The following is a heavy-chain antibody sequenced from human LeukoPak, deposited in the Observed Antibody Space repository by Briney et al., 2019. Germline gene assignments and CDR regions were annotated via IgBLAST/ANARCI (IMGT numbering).Heavy chain of an antibody. CDR3: VKDRYSSSWYPFDY. V-gene: IGHV3-64D*06. Sequence: GGSLRLSCSASGFTFSGYAMHWVRQAPGKGLEYVSAISSNGGSTYYADSVKGRFTISRDNSKNTLYLQMSSLRAEDTAVYYCVKDRYSSSWYPFDYWGQGTLVTVSS. CDR2: ISSNGGST. CDR1: GFTFSGYA. J-gene: IGHJ4*02. D-gene: IGHD6-13*01.